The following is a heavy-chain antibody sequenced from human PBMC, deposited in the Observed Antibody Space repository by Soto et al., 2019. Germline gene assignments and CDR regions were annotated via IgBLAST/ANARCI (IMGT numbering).Heavy chain of an antibody. Sequence: SETLSLTCTVSGGSISSYYWSWIRQPPGKGLEWIGYIYYSGSTNYNPSLKSRVTISVDTSKNQFSLKLSSVTAADTAVYYCARHAIVVVPAAIAFYFDYWGQGTLVTVSS. V-gene: IGHV4-59*08. J-gene: IGHJ4*02. D-gene: IGHD2-2*02. CDR3: ARHAIVVVPAAIAFYFDY. CDR1: GGSISSYY. CDR2: IYYSGST.